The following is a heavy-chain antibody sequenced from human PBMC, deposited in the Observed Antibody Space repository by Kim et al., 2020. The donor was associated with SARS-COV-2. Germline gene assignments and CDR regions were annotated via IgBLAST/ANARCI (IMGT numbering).Heavy chain of an antibody. J-gene: IGHJ4*02. D-gene: IGHD4-17*01. CDR1: GFTFNNAW. Sequence: GGSLRLSCAASGFTFNNAWMSWVRQAPGKGLEWVGRIKSKTEGGTKDYAAPVRGRFTLSRDDSKNTLYLQMNSLKTEDTAVYYCTMTTVTSLCDYWGQGT. CDR2: IKSKTEGGTK. CDR3: TMTTVTSLCDY. V-gene: IGHV3-15*01.